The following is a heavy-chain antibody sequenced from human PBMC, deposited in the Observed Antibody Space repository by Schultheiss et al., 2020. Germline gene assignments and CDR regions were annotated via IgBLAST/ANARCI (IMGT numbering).Heavy chain of an antibody. CDR3: AKRIPNWYYIDY. CDR1: RFTFSNYA. CDR2: ITGGGGSS. V-gene: IGHV3-23*01. Sequence: GGSLRLSCAASRFTFSNYAMSWVRQAPGKGLEWVAAITGGGGSSYYADSVKGRFIISRDNSKNTLYLQINCLRAEDTAVYYCAKRIPNWYYIDYWGQGTLVTVSS. J-gene: IGHJ4*02. D-gene: IGHD1-1*01.